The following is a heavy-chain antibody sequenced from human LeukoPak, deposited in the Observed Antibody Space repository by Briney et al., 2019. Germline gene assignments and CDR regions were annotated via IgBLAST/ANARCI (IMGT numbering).Heavy chain of an antibody. J-gene: IGHJ6*03. CDR1: GGSISSYY. Sequence: SETLSLTCTVSGGSISSYYWSWIRQPAGKGLEWIGRIYTSGSTNYNPSLKSRVTMSVDTSKNQFSLKLSSVTAADTAVYYCARDGSSSSVYYYMDVWGKGTTVTVSS. CDR3: ARDGSSSSVYYYMDV. D-gene: IGHD6-6*01. CDR2: IYTSGST. V-gene: IGHV4-4*07.